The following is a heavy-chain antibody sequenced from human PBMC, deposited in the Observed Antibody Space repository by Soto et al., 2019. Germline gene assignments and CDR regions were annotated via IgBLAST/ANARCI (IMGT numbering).Heavy chain of an antibody. CDR2: ISSSGSTI. D-gene: IGHD1-1*01. V-gene: IGHV3-48*03. CDR3: ARDFRQPDY. J-gene: IGHJ4*02. Sequence: EVQLVESGGGLVQPGGSLRLSCAASGFTFSSYEMNWVRQAPGKGLEWVSYISSSGSTIYYAVSVKGRFTISRDNGKNSLYLQMNSLRAEDTAVYYCARDFRQPDYWGQGTLVTVSS. CDR1: GFTFSSYE.